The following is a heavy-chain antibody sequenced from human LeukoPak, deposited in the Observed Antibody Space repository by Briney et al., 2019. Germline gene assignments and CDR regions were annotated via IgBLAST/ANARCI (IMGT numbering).Heavy chain of an antibody. J-gene: IGHJ4*02. Sequence: GASVKVSCKASGYTFTSYGISWVRQAPGQGLEWMGWISAYNGNTNYAQKLQGRVTMTTDTSTSTAYMELRSLRSDDTAVYYCARGRIVATIHAFVGYYFDYWGQGTLVTVSS. V-gene: IGHV1-18*04. CDR3: ARGRIVATIHAFVGYYFDY. D-gene: IGHD5-12*01. CDR2: ISAYNGNT. CDR1: GYTFTSYG.